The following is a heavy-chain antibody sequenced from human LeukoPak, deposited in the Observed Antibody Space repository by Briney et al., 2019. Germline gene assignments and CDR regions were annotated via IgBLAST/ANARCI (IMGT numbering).Heavy chain of an antibody. CDR2: IYTGGTT. V-gene: IGHV3-66*01. D-gene: IGHD6-6*01. Sequence: GGSLRLSCAASGFSVTSNHMNWVRQAPGKGLEWVSIIYTGGTTHYADSLNDRFTISRDDSINTLYLQMNSLRAEDTAVYYCARDSSSYYLDYWGQGILVTVSS. CDR3: ARDSSSYYLDY. CDR1: GFSVTSNH. J-gene: IGHJ4*02.